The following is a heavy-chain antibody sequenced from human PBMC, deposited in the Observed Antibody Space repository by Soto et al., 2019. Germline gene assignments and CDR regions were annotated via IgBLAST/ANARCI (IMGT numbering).Heavy chain of an antibody. V-gene: IGHV3-23*01. CDR2: ISGSGDIT. CDR1: GFTFSSYA. Sequence: EVQLLESGGGLVQPGGSLRLSCAASGFTFSSYALTWVRQAPGKGLEWVSIISGSGDITNYADSVKGRFTISRDNSKNTVYLQMNGLRAEDTAVYYCAPSGFDYWGQGTLVTVSS. J-gene: IGHJ4*02. CDR3: APSGFDY. D-gene: IGHD1-26*01.